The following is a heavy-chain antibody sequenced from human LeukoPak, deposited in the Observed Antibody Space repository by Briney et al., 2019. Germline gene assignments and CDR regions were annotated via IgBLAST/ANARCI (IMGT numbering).Heavy chain of an antibody. V-gene: IGHV4-34*01. J-gene: IGHJ2*01. CDR2: INHSGST. D-gene: IGHD3-3*01. CDR1: GGSFSGYY. CDR3: ARGHRAGYYDFWSGYSYWYFDL. Sequence: PSETLSLTCAVYGGSFSGYYWSWIRQPPGKGLEWIGEINHSGSTNYNPSLKSRVTISVDTSKNQFSLKLSSVTAADTAVYYCARGHRAGYYDFWSGYSYWYFDLWGRGTLVTVSS.